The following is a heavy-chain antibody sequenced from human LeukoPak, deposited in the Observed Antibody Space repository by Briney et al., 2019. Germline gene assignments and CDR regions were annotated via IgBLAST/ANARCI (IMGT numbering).Heavy chain of an antibody. CDR2: ISSSSSYI. CDR1: GFTFSSYS. V-gene: IGHV3-21*01. J-gene: IGHJ4*02. D-gene: IGHD3-3*01. CDR3: ARDQGPVLDY. Sequence: GGSLRLSCAASGFTFSSYSMNWVRQAPGKGLGWVSSISSSSSYIYYADSVKGRFTTSRDNAKNSLYLQMNSLRAEDTAVYYCARDQGPVLDYWGQGTLVTVSS.